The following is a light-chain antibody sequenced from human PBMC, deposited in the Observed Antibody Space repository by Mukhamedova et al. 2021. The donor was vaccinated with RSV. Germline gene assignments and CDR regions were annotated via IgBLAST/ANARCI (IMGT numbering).Light chain of an antibody. CDR3: QQYITYWT. CDR2: KAS. J-gene: IGKJ1*01. V-gene: IGKV1-5*03. Sequence: WYQRRVHGIAPKLLIYKASNLQSGVPSRFSGSGSGTEFTLTISSLQPDDFATYFCQQYITYWTFGQGTKVEIK.